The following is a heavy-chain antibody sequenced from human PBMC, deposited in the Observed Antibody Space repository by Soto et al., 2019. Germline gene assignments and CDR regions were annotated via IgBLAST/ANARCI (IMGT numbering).Heavy chain of an antibody. D-gene: IGHD4-17*01. CDR3: ARQQTTTVVDY. CDR1: GGSISSYY. CDR2: IYYSGST. Sequence: QVQLQESGPGLVKPSETLSLTCTVSGGSISSYYWSWIRQPPGKGLELIGYIYYSGSTNYNPSLKSRVTISVDTSKTQFSLKLSSVTAADTAVYYCARQQTTTVVDYWGQGTLVTVSS. V-gene: IGHV4-59*01. J-gene: IGHJ4*02.